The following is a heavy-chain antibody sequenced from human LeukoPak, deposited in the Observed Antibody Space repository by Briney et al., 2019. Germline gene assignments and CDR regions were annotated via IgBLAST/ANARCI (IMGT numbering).Heavy chain of an antibody. CDR1: GFTFSTYW. CDR3: ARDTAAAFDY. J-gene: IGHJ4*02. V-gene: IGHV3-74*01. Sequence: GGSLRLSCAASGFTFSTYWMHWVRQAPGKGLEWVSGIRGDESKTTYADSVKGRFTISRDNAKNTLYLQMISLRTEDTAVYYCARDTAAAFDYWGQGTLVTVSS. CDR2: IRGDESKT. D-gene: IGHD2-21*02.